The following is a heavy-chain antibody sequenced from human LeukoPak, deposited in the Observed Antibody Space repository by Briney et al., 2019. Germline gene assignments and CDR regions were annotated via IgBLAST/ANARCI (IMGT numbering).Heavy chain of an antibody. J-gene: IGHJ4*02. CDR1: AGSISSYY. CDR3: WRRGSGSYSLFDY. CDR2: IYYSGST. V-gene: IGHV4-59*08. Sequence: SETLSLTCTVSAGSISSYYWSWVRQPPGRGLEWIGQIYYSGSTNYNPSLKSRVTISVDTSKNQFSLRLRSVTAADTAVYYCWRRGSGSYSLFDYWGQGTLVTVSS. D-gene: IGHD3-10*01.